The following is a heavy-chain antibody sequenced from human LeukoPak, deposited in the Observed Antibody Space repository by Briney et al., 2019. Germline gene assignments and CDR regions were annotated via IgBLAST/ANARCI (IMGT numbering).Heavy chain of an antibody. Sequence: GESLKISCKGSGYSFTSYWIGCVRQMPGKGLEWMGIIYPGDSDTRYSPSFQGQVTISADKSISTAYLQWSSLKASDTAMYYCASSEYYDFWSGTGGPFDYWGQGTLVTVSS. CDR1: GYSFTSYW. D-gene: IGHD3-3*01. CDR3: ASSEYYDFWSGTGGPFDY. V-gene: IGHV5-51*01. J-gene: IGHJ4*02. CDR2: IYPGDSDT.